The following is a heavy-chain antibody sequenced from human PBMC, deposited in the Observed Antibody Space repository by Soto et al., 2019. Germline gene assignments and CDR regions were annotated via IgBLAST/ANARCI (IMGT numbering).Heavy chain of an antibody. CDR1: GFTFSSYA. CDR2: ISYDGSNK. D-gene: IGHD3-3*01. V-gene: IGHV3-30-3*01. Sequence: QTGGSLRLSCAASGFTFSSYAMHWVRQAPGKGLEWVAVISYDGSNKYYADSVKGRFTISRDNSKNTLYLQMNSLRAEDTAVFYCARGSHYDFWSGHDCWGQGTLVTVSS. CDR3: ARGSHYDFWSGHDC. J-gene: IGHJ4*02.